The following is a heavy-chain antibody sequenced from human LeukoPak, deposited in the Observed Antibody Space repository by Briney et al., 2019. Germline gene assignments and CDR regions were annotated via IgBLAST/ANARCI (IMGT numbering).Heavy chain of an antibody. V-gene: IGHV4-30-2*01. CDR3: ASCKRTNGSGSYYRWFDP. Sequence: PSQTLSLTCTVSGGSISSGGYSWNWIRQPPGKDLEWIRYIYHSGNTYYNPSLKSRVTISVDRSKNQFSLKLTSVTAADTAVYYCASCKRTNGSGSYYRWFDPWGQGTLVTVSS. D-gene: IGHD3-10*01. CDR1: GGSISSGGYS. CDR2: IYHSGNT. J-gene: IGHJ5*02.